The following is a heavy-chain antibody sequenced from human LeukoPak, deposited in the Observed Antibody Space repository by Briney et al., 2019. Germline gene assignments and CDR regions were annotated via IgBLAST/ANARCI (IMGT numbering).Heavy chain of an antibody. CDR2: ISGNGGST. Sequence: GGSLRLSCAASGFTFNNYAMSWVRQAPGKGLEWVSAISGNGGSTYYADSVKGRFTISRDNSKNTLYLQMNSLRAEDTAVYYCAKEYGSGSYYYYYFDYWGQGTLVIVSS. CDR3: AKEYGSGSYYYYYFDY. J-gene: IGHJ4*02. D-gene: IGHD3-10*01. CDR1: GFTFNNYA. V-gene: IGHV3-23*01.